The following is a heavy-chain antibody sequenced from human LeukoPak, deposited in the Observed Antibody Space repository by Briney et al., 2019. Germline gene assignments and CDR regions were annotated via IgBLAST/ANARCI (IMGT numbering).Heavy chain of an antibody. V-gene: IGHV1-46*01. J-gene: IGHJ4*02. CDR3: ARTPSGSYLDY. Sequence: GASVKVSCKASGYTFTSYHLHWVRQAPGQGLEWMGIINPSGGSPNYAQKVQGRVTMTTDTSTSTAYMELRSLRSDDTAVYYCARTPSGSYLDYWGQGTLVTVSS. CDR1: GYTFTSYH. D-gene: IGHD1-26*01. CDR2: INPSGGSP.